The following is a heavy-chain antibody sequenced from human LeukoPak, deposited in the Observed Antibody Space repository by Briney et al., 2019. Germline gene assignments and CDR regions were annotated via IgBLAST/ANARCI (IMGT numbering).Heavy chain of an antibody. D-gene: IGHD6-6*01. J-gene: IGHJ4*02. Sequence: ASVKVSCKASGGTFISYAISWVRQAPGQGLEWMGGIIPIFGTANYAQKFQGRVTITADESTSTAYMELSSLRSEDTAVYYCAREGIAARQFDYWGQGTLVTVSS. CDR2: IIPIFGTA. CDR3: AREGIAARQFDY. CDR1: GGTFISYA. V-gene: IGHV1-69*13.